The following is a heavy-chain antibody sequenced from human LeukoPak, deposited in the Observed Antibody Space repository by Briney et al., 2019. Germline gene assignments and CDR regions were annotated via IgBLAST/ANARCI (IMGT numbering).Heavy chain of an antibody. V-gene: IGHV4-39*02. Sequence: PSETLSLTCTVSGGSTSDSNYYWGWLRQLPGNGLEWGVINYCNASPNYNPSFGGQVTISADKSKNHFSLKLSTVTASDTAVYYCARLIPSARPTLGPFSEWGQGHLVGVPS. CDR3: ARLIPSARPTLGPFSE. D-gene: IGHD6-6*01. CDR2: NYCNASP. CDR1: GGSTSDSNYY. J-gene: IGHJ4*02.